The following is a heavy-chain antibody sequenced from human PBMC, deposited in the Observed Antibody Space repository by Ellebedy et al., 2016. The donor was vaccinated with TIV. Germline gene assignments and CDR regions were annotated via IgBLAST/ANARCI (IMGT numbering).Heavy chain of an antibody. CDR1: GYIFTDYY. J-gene: IGHJ5*02. Sequence: AASVKVSCKASGYIFTDYYMHWVRQAPGQGPEWMGWINPNRGDTNYAQKFQGRVTMTRDTSTSTAYMELSRLRSDDTAVYYCARSISYAGWFDPWGQGTLVTVSS. CDR2: INPNRGDT. V-gene: IGHV1-2*02. CDR3: ARSISYAGWFDP. D-gene: IGHD3-16*01.